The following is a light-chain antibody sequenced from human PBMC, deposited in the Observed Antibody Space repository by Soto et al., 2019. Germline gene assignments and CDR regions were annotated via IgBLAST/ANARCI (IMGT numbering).Light chain of an antibody. Sequence: IEMTQSPATLSASPGDRATLSCRASQPVNNNLAWYQQKPGQSPRLLIYGVSTTATGISARFSGGGSVTEFTLTISSLQSEDFAVYYCQQYEKWPPSITFGQGTLLEIK. V-gene: IGKV3-15*01. CDR3: QQYEKWPPSIT. CDR1: QPVNNN. CDR2: GVS. J-gene: IGKJ5*01.